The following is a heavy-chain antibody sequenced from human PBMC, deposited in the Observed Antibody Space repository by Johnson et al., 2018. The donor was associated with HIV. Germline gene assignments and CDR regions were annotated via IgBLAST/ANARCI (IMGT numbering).Heavy chain of an antibody. J-gene: IGHJ3*02. CDR2: ISSNGGST. CDR1: GFTFSSYA. V-gene: IGHV3-64*01. CDR3: NTDACDI. Sequence: EQLVVSGGGLVQPGGSLRLSCAASGFTFSSYAMHWVRQPPGKGLEYVSAISSNGGSTYYANSVKGRFTISRDNSKNTLYLQMGSLRAEDMAVYYCNTDACDIWGQGTMVTVSS.